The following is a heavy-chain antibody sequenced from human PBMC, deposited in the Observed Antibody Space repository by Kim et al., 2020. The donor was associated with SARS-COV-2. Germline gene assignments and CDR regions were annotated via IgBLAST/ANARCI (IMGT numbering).Heavy chain of an antibody. D-gene: IGHD3-22*01. CDR3: ARHWDYYDSSGFDY. J-gene: IGHJ4*02. Sequence: YNPPLNTRVAISVDTSKRQFSLKLRSVTAADTAVYYCARHWDYYDSSGFDYWGRGTLVTVSS. V-gene: IGHV4-39*01.